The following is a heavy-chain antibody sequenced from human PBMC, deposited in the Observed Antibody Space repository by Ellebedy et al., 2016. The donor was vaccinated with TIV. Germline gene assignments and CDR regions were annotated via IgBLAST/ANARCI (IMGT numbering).Heavy chain of an antibody. D-gene: IGHD3-10*01. CDR2: VSYSGST. Sequence: SETLSLXXTVSGGSVSSGSYDWSWIRQPPGKGLEWIGYVSYSGSTNYNPSLKSRVTISVDTSKNQFSLKLSSVTAADTAVYYCARGLLYFGDVFDYWGQGTLVTVSS. CDR3: ARGLLYFGDVFDY. J-gene: IGHJ4*02. CDR1: GGSVSSGSYD. V-gene: IGHV4-61*01.